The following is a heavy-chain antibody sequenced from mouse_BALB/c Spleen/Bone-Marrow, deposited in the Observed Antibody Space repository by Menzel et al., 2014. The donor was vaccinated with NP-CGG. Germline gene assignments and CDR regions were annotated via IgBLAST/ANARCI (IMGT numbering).Heavy chain of an antibody. J-gene: IGHJ4*01. V-gene: IGHV7-3*02. CDR2: IRNKAYGYTT. Sequence: EVMLVESGGGLVQPGGSLRLSCTTSGFTFXDYYMSWVRQPPGKALEWLAFIRNKAYGYTTEYSASVGGRFTISRDNSQSILYLQMNTLRAEDSATYYCARFPMDYWGQGTSVTVSS. CDR1: GFTFXDYY. CDR3: ARFPMDY.